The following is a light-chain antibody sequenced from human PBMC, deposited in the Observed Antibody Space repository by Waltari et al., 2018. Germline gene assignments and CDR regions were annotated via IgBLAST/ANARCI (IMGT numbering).Light chain of an antibody. Sequence: EIVLTQSPATLSLSPGDTATLSCRASQSIGSYLAWYPQKPGQPPRLLIYDASNRATGGPARFRGSESGTDFTLTISSLEAEDFAVYYCQQRSNWTPHTFGQEARLEIK. J-gene: IGKJ2*01. CDR2: DAS. CDR3: QQRSNWTPHT. CDR1: QSIGSY. V-gene: IGKV3-11*01.